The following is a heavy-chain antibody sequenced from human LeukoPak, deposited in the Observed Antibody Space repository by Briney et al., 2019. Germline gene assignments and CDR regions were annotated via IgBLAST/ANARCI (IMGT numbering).Heavy chain of an antibody. CDR3: VKGGGRATVVNWFES. J-gene: IGHJ5*01. D-gene: IGHD1-26*01. CDR1: GFSLDDYA. CDR2: ITWNSENR. Sequence: PGGSLRLSCAASGFSLDDYATHWVRQGPGKGLEWVSGITWNSENRGYADSVKGRFTISRDNAQNSLYLQMNSLGAEDTALYYCVKGGGRATVVNWFESWGQGTLVTVS. V-gene: IGHV3-9*01.